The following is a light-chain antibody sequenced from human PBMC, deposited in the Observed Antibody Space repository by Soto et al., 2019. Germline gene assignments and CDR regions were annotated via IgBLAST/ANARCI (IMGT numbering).Light chain of an antibody. CDR1: QSVSSSF. CDR2: GAS. CDR3: QQYGSSPLT. V-gene: IGKV3-20*01. J-gene: IGKJ4*01. Sequence: EVVLTQSPGTLSLSPGERATLSCRASQSVSSSFLAWNQQKPGQAPRLLIFGASSRATGIPDRFSGSGSGTDFTLTISRLEPVDFAVYYCQQYGSSPLTFGGGTKVEIK.